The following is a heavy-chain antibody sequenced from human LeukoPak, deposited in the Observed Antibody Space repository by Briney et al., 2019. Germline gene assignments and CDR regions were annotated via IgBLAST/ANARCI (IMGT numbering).Heavy chain of an antibody. V-gene: IGHV1-46*01. CDR1: GYTFTSYY. J-gene: IGHJ3*02. CDR3: ARDESGYSAFDI. CDR2: INPSGGST. Sequence: ASVKVSCKASGYTFTSYYMHWVRQAPGQGLEWVGIINPSGGSTSYAQKFQGRVTMTRDMSTSTVYMELSSLRSEDTAVYYCARDESGYSAFDIWGQGTMVTVSS. D-gene: IGHD3-9*01.